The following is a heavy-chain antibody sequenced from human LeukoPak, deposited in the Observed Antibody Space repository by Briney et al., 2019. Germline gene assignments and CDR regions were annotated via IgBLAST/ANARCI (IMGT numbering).Heavy chain of an antibody. CDR2: ISYDGSNK. CDR3: AKDRLAAAGQFDY. V-gene: IGHV3-30*18. D-gene: IGHD6-13*01. CDR1: GFTFSSYG. Sequence: PGRSLRLSCAASGFTFSSYGMHWVRQAPGKGLEWVAVISYDGSNKYYADSVKGRFTISRDNSKDTLYLQMNSLRAEDTAVYYCAKDRLAAAGQFDYWGQGTLVTVSS. J-gene: IGHJ4*02.